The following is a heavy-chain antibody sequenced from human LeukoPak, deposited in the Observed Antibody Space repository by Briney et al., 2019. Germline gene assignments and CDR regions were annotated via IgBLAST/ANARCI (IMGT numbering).Heavy chain of an antibody. Sequence: GGSLRLSCAASGFTFTNYGMHWVRQAPGKGLEWVALISYDGSNKYYADSVKGRFTISRDNSKNTLNLQMNSLRAEDTAVYYCAKERQWLVLDYWGQGTLVTVSP. CDR3: AKERQWLVLDY. CDR2: ISYDGSNK. CDR1: GFTFTNYG. V-gene: IGHV3-30*18. D-gene: IGHD6-19*01. J-gene: IGHJ4*02.